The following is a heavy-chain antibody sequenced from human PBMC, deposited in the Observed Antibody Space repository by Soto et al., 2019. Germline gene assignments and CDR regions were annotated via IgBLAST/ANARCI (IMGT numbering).Heavy chain of an antibody. V-gene: IGHV1-8*02. CDR1: VYTFTSYV. CDR2: MNPNSGNT. CDR3: ARGTGGSGVVIDVDY. Sequence: ASVKVSCKASVYTFTSYVFNWVRQPTGQGLDWMGWMNPNSGNTGYAQKFQGRVTMTRNTSISTAYVELSSLRSEDTAVYYCARGTGGSGVVIDVDYWGQGTLVTISS. J-gene: IGHJ4*02. D-gene: IGHD2-21*01.